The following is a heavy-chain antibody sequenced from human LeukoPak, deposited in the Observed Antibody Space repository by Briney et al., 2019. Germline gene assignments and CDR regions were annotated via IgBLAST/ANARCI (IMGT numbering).Heavy chain of an antibody. CDR1: GFTFSSYS. CDR3: ARLQPYSSSWYYYYYYMDV. J-gene: IGHJ6*03. V-gene: IGHV3-21*01. D-gene: IGHD6-13*01. Sequence: GGSLRLSCAASGFTFSSYSMNWVRQPPGKGLEGVSSISSSSSYIYYPDSVKGRFTISRDNAKNSLYLQMNSLRAEDTAVYCCARLQPYSSSWYYYYYYMDVWGKGTTVTVSS. CDR2: ISSSSSYI.